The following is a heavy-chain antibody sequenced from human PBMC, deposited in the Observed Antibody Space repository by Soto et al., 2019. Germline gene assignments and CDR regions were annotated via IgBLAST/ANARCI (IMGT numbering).Heavy chain of an antibody. D-gene: IGHD5-12*01. CDR2: IYYSGST. CDR1: GDSISSSY. CDR3: ARGYAWFDP. V-gene: IGHV4-59*01. J-gene: IGHJ5*02. Sequence: QVQLQESGPGLVEPSETLSLTCSVSGDSISSSYWSWIRQPPGKGLEWIGYIYYSGSTNYNPSLKSRVPISLVTSENQFSLKVSSVAAADTAVYYCARGYAWFDPWGQGTLVTVSS.